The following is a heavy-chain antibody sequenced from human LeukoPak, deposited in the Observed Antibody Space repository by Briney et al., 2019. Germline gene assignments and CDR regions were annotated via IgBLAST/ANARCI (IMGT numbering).Heavy chain of an antibody. CDR2: VFYSGSI. CDR1: GGSISSYY. J-gene: IGHJ4*02. D-gene: IGHD3-10*01. Sequence: KPSETLSLTCIVSGGSISSYYWSWIRQPPRKGLEWIGYVFYSGSINYNPSLKSRVTISIDASKNQFSLKLSSVTAADTAVYYCARLTSGTHPNFDYWGQGTLVTVSS. CDR3: ARLTSGTHPNFDY. V-gene: IGHV4-59*08.